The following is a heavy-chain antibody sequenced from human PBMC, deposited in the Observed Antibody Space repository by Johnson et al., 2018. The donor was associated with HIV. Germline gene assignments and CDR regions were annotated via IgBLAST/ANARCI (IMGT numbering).Heavy chain of an antibody. V-gene: IGHV3-30-3*01. CDR1: GFTFSAYA. CDR2: ISYDGSDK. CDR3: AGGNSGWYGIDAFDI. J-gene: IGHJ3*02. D-gene: IGHD6-19*01. Sequence: QVRLVESGGGVVQPGRSLRLSCAASGFTFSAYAIHWVRQAPGKGLEWVAVISYDGSDKYYADPVKGRFTISRDNSKNTLSLQMNSLRAEDTAVYYCAGGNSGWYGIDAFDIWGQGTVVTVSS.